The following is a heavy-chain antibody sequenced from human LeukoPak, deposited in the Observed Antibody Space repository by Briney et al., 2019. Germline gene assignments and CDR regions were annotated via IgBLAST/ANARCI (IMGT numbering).Heavy chain of an antibody. V-gene: IGHV5-51*01. CDR2: IYPGDSET. CDR1: GYIFTTYW. J-gene: IGHJ4*02. CDR3: ARQGGSYRSPFDF. Sequence: GESLKISCKGSGYIFTTYWIGWVRQMPGKGLEWMGIIYPGDSETKYSPSFQGQVTISADKSISTAYLQWSSLKASDTAMYYRARQGGSYRSPFDFWGQGTLVTVSS. D-gene: IGHD1-26*01.